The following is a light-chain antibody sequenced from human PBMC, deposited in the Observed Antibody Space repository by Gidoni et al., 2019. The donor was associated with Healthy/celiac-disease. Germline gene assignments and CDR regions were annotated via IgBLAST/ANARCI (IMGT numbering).Light chain of an antibody. V-gene: IGKV1-5*03. CDR3: QQSGT. CDR1: QSISSW. J-gene: IGKJ1*01. CDR2: KAS. Sequence: DIQMTQSPSTLSASVGDRVTITCRASQSISSWLAWYQQKPGKAPKLLIYKASSLESGGPSRFSGSGSGTEFTLTISSLQPDDFATYYCQQSGTFGQGTKVEIK.